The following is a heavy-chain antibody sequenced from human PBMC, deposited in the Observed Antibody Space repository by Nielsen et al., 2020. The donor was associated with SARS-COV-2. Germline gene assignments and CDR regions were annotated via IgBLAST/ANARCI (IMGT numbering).Heavy chain of an antibody. CDR2: ISGSGSYT. CDR1: GLTFSDSF. Sequence: GGSLRLSCTASGLTFSDSFLSWIRQAPGKGLEWVSYISGSGSYTNYADSLKGRFTISRDNAKNSLYLQMDSLRADDTAFYYCARSGHCNGGICYFTEYFQDWGQGTLVTVSS. D-gene: IGHD2-15*01. CDR3: ARSGHCNGGICYFTEYFQD. V-gene: IGHV3-11*03. J-gene: IGHJ1*01.